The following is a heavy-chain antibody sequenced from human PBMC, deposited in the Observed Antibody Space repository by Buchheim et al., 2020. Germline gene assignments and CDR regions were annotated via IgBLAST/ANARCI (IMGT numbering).Heavy chain of an antibody. Sequence: QVQLVESGGGVVQPGRSLRLSCAASGFTFSSYAMHWVRQAPGKGLEWVAVISYDGSNKYYADSVKGRFTISRDNSKNTLYLQMNSLRAEDTAVYYCARAPVLRFLEWSPYYYYGMDVWGQGT. CDR1: GFTFSSYA. CDR2: ISYDGSNK. J-gene: IGHJ6*02. D-gene: IGHD3-3*01. CDR3: ARAPVLRFLEWSPYYYYGMDV. V-gene: IGHV3-30-3*01.